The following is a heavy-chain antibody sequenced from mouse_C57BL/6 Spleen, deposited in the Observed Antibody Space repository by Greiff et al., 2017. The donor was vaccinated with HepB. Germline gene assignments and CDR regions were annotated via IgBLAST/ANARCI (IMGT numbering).Heavy chain of an antibody. CDR3: ARESTMITRFAY. CDR2: ISDGGSYT. V-gene: IGHV5-4*01. J-gene: IGHJ3*01. CDR1: GFTFSSYA. Sequence: EVQVVESGGGLVKPGGSLKLSCAASGFTFSSYAMSWVRQTPEKRLEWVATISDGGSYTYYPDNVKGRFTISRDNAKNNLYLQMSHLKSEDTAMYYCARESTMITRFAYWGQGTLVTVSA. D-gene: IGHD2-4*01.